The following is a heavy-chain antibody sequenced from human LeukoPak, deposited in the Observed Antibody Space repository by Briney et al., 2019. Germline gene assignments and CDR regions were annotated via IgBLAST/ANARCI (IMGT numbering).Heavy chain of an antibody. V-gene: IGHV4-59*01. Sequence: SSETLSLTCTVSGGSISSYYWSWIRQPPGKGLEWIGYIYYSGSTNYNPSLKSRVTISVDTSKHQFSLKLSSVTAAETAVYYCASGYPSAGSSFDYWGQGTLVTVSS. CDR3: ASGYPSAGSSFDY. J-gene: IGHJ4*02. CDR1: GGSISSYY. D-gene: IGHD6-13*01. CDR2: IYYSGST.